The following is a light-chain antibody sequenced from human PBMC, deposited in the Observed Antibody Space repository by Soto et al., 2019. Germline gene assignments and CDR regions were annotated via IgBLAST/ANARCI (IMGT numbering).Light chain of an antibody. J-gene: IGKJ4*01. V-gene: IGKV3-11*01. Sequence: EIVLTQSPATLSLSPGERATLSCRASQSVSSYLAWYQQKPGQAPRLLIYDASNRATGIPARFSGSGSGTDFTLTISSLEPEDFSVYYCQQRSNLLTFGGGTKVEFK. CDR2: DAS. CDR1: QSVSSY. CDR3: QQRSNLLT.